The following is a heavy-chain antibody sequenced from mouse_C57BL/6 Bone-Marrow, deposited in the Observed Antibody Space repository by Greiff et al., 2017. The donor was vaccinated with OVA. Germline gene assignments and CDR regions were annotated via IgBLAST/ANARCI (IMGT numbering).Heavy chain of an antibody. Sequence: VQGVESGAELARPGASVKMSCKASGYTFTSYTMHWVKQRPGQGLEWIGYINPSSGYTKYNQKFKDKATLTADKSSSTAYMQLSSLTSEDSAVYYCARGKGYFDVWGTGTTVTVSS. CDR3: ARGKGYFDV. CDR1: GYTFTSYT. V-gene: IGHV1-4*01. CDR2: INPSSGYT. J-gene: IGHJ1*03.